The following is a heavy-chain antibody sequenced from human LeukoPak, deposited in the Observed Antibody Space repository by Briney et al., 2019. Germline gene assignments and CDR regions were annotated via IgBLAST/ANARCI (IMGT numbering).Heavy chain of an antibody. J-gene: IGHJ4*02. Sequence: ASVKVSRKASVFSFSTYGFSWVRQAPRQGREGMGGIRAYNGKTNYVQKFQGRVTMTTDTSTTTVYMDLRSLRSDDTAVYFCARGGALTSFDSWGEGTLITVSS. CDR1: VFSFSTYG. CDR2: IRAYNGKT. CDR3: ARGGALTSFDS. V-gene: IGHV1-18*01. D-gene: IGHD1-26*01.